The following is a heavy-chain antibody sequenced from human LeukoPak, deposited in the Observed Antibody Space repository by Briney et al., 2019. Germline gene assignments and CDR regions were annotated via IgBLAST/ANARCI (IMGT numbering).Heavy chain of an antibody. CDR3: ARGPYGDFLDY. CDR2: IYYSGST. D-gene: IGHD4-17*01. CDR1: GGSISSSSYY. Sequence: PSETLSLTCTVSGGSISSSSYYWGWIRQPPGKGLEWIGSIYYSGSTYYNPSLKSRVTISVDTSKNQFSLKLSSVTAADTAVYHCARGPYGDFLDYWGQGTLVTVSS. J-gene: IGHJ4*02. V-gene: IGHV4-39*01.